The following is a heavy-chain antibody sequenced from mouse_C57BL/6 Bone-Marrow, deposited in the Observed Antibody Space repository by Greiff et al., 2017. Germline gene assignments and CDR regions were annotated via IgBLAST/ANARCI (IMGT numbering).Heavy chain of an antibody. CDR3: TLYYGSSSRWCAY. Sequence: EVKLMESGAELVRPGASVKLSCTASGFNFKDDDMHWVKQRPEQGLEWIGWIDPENGDTEYASKFQGKATITADTSSNTAYLQLSSLTSEDTAVYYCTLYYGSSSRWCAYWGQGTLVTVSA. V-gene: IGHV14-4*01. CDR1: GFNFKDDD. D-gene: IGHD1-1*01. J-gene: IGHJ3*01. CDR2: IDPENGDT.